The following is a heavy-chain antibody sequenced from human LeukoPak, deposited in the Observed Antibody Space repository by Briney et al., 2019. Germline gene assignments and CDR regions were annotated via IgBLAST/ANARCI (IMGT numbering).Heavy chain of an antibody. CDR3: AREFGSGWYRGFDP. CDR1: GFTFSSYA. Sequence: GGSLRLSCAASGFTFSSYAMHWVRQAPGKGLEWVAVISYDGSNKYYADSVKGRFTISRDNSKNTLYLQMNSLRAEDTAVYYCAREFGSGWYRGFDPWGQGTLVTVSS. V-gene: IGHV3-30-3*01. D-gene: IGHD6-19*01. CDR2: ISYDGSNK. J-gene: IGHJ5*02.